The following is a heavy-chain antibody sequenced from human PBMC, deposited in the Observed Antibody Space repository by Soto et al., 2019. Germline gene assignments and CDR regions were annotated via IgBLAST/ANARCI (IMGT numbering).Heavy chain of an antibody. CDR3: ARGGGIVVVPAAINYYYYGMDV. D-gene: IGHD2-2*01. CDR1: GGSISSYY. Sequence: PSETLSLTCTVSGGSISSYYWSWIRQPPGKGLEWIGYIHYSGSTNYNPSLKSRVTISVDTSKNQFSLKLSSVTAADTAVYYCARGGGIVVVPAAINYYYYGMDVWGQGTTVTVSS. CDR2: IHYSGST. J-gene: IGHJ6*02. V-gene: IGHV4-59*01.